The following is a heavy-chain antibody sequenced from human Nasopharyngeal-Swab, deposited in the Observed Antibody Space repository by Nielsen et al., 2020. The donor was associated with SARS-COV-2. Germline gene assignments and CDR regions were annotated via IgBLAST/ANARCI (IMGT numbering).Heavy chain of an antibody. Sequence: GGSLRLSCAASGFTFSSYAMSWVRQAPGKGLEWVSAISGSGGSTYYADSVKGRFTISRDNAKNTLYLQMNSLRAEDTAVYYCARAGYDFGLGYWGQGTLVTVSS. J-gene: IGHJ4*02. CDR3: ARAGYDFGLGY. CDR1: GFTFSSYA. D-gene: IGHD5-12*01. V-gene: IGHV3-23*01. CDR2: ISGSGGST.